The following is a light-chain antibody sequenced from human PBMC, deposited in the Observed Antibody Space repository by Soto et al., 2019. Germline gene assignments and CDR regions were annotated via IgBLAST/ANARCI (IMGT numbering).Light chain of an antibody. J-gene: IGKJ4*01. CDR2: DAA. V-gene: IGKV1-33*01. CDR1: QDISNY. Sequence: DIQMTQSPSSLSASVGDRVTITCQASQDISNYLNWYQQKPGKAPKLLIYDAANLETGVPSRFSSSGAVKDFALTLCSRQPEDIATYYCQHYGNRPLTFGGGTKVE. CDR3: QHYGNRPLT.